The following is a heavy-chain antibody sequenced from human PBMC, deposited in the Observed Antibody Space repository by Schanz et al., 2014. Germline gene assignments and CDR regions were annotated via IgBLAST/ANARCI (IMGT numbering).Heavy chain of an antibody. CDR1: GGSVSSGGDY. CDR2: ISYSGVT. J-gene: IGHJ4*02. V-gene: IGHV4-31*03. CDR3: ARGGYGSGSYGEFDY. D-gene: IGHD3-10*01. Sequence: QVQLQESGPGLVKPSQTLSLTCTVSGGSVSSGGDYWSWIRQHPGKGLEWIGFISYSGVTYYNPSLKSRVTISMHTSKNQFSLKLSSVTAADTAVYYCARGGYGSGSYGEFDYWGQGTLVTASS.